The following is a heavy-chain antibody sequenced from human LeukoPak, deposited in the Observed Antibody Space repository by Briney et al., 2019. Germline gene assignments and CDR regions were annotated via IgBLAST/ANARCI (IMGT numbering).Heavy chain of an antibody. CDR2: INHSGST. J-gene: IGHJ5*02. V-gene: IGHV4-34*01. CDR1: GGSFSGYY. Sequence: PSETLSLTCAVYGGSFSGYYWSWIRQPPGKGLEWIGEINHSGSTNYNPSLKSRVTISVDTSKNQFSLKLSSVTAADTTVYYCAREGPSFDPWGQGTLVTVSS. CDR3: AREGPSFDP.